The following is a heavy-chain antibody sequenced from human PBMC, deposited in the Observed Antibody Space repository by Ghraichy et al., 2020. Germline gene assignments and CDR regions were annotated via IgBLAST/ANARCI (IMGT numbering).Heavy chain of an antibody. CDR1: GGSISSSSYY. D-gene: IGHD1-26*01. CDR3: ATAHDGGTAGGRFDP. V-gene: IGHV4-39*01. CDR2: IYYSGST. Sequence: SETLSLTCTVSGGSISSSSYYWGWIRQPPGKGLEWIGSIYYSGSTYYNPSLKSRVTISVDTSKNQFSLKLSSVTAADTAVYYCATAHDGGTAGGRFDPWGQGTLFT. J-gene: IGHJ5*02.